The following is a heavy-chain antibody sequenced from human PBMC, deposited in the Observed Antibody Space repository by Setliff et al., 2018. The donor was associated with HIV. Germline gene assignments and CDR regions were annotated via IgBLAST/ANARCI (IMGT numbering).Heavy chain of an antibody. CDR3: ARHDGMKAARRYNNDYMDV. Sequence: PSETLSLTCTVSGGSISSSSYYWGWIRQPPGKGLEWIGSIYYSGSTYSNPSLKSRVTISVDTSKNQFSLKLSSVTAADTAVYYYARHDGMKAARRYNNDYMDVWGKGTTVTVSS. V-gene: IGHV4-39*01. CDR1: GGSISSSSYY. J-gene: IGHJ6*03. CDR2: IYYSGST. D-gene: IGHD6-6*01.